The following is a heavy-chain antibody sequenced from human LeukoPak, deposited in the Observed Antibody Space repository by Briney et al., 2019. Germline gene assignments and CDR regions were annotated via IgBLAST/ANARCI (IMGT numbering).Heavy chain of an antibody. V-gene: IGHV4-4*07. CDR1: GGSISSYY. CDR2: IYTSGST. D-gene: IGHD2/OR15-2a*01. CDR3: ARDLFYAHSSTSVFGP. J-gene: IGHJ5*02. Sequence: SETLSLTCTVSGGSISSYYWSWIRQPAGKGLEWIGRIYTSGSTNYNPSLKSRVTMSVDTSKNQFSLKLSSVTAADTAVYYCARDLFYAHSSTSVFGPWGQGTLVTVSS.